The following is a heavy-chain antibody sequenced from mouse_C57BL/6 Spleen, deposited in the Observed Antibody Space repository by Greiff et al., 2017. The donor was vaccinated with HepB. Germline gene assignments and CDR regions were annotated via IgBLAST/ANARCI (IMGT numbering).Heavy chain of an antibody. CDR3: ARYDGSRTFDY. J-gene: IGHJ2*01. V-gene: IGHV1-42*01. Sequence: VQLQQSGPELVKPGASVKISCKASGYSFTGYYMNWVKQSPEKSLEWIGEINPSTGGTTYNQKFKAKATLTVDKSSSTAYMQLKSLTSEDSAVYYCARYDGSRTFDYWGQGTTLTVSS. CDR1: GYSFTGYY. CDR2: INPSTGGT. D-gene: IGHD1-1*01.